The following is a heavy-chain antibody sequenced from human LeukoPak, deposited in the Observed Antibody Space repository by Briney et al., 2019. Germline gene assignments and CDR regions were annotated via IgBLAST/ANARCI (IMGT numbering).Heavy chain of an antibody. CDR1: GGSISSGDYY. V-gene: IGHV4-30-4*01. Sequence: PSETLSLTCTVSGGSISSGDYYWSWLRQPPGKGLGWIGYIYYSGSTYYNPSLKSRVTISVDTSKNQFSLKLSSVTAADTAVYYCARGALVDIYDYWGQGTLVTASS. CDR3: ARGALVDIYDY. J-gene: IGHJ4*02. D-gene: IGHD5-12*01. CDR2: IYYSGST.